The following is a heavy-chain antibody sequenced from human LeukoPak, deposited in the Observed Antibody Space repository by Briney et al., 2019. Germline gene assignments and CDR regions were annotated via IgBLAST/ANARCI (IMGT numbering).Heavy chain of an antibody. CDR1: GFTFSSYS. CDR2: ISSSSTI. D-gene: IGHD1-26*01. V-gene: IGHV3-48*02. CDR3: AREAPGGSYYYETQWAFDI. J-gene: IGHJ3*02. Sequence: PGGSLRLSCAASGFTFSSYSMNWVRQAPGKGLEWVSYISSSSTIYYADSVKGRFTISRDNAKNSLYLQMNSLRDEDTAVYYCAREAPGGSYYYETQWAFDIWGQGTMVTVSS.